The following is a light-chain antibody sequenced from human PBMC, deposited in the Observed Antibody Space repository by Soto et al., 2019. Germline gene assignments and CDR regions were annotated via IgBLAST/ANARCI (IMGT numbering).Light chain of an antibody. J-gene: IGKJ2*01. CDR1: QSVSRN. CDR3: QQYNQWPPYT. V-gene: IGKV3-15*01. Sequence: EIVMTQAPATLSVSPGERATLSCRASQSVSRNLAWYQQRPGQAPRLLMYGASTRATGNPGRFSGSESGTDFTLTISSLQSEDLAVYYCQQYNQWPPYTFGPGTQLELK. CDR2: GAS.